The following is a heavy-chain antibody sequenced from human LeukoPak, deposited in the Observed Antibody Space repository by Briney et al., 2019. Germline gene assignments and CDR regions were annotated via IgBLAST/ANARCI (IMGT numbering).Heavy chain of an antibody. CDR2: ISPGGGPT. CDR1: GFTVSASA. CDR3: AKDGAWLRFDD. Sequence: GGSLRLSCAAAGFTVSASAMSWVRQAPGKGLEWVSGISPGGGPTYYADSVKGRFTISRDDSKNTLYLQMNNLRAEDTAVYYCAKDGAWLRFDDWGQGILVTVSS. J-gene: IGHJ4*02. V-gene: IGHV3-23*01. D-gene: IGHD5-12*01.